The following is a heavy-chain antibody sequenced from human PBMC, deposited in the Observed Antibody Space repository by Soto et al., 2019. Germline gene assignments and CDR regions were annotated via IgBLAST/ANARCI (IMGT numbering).Heavy chain of an antibody. Sequence: EGSLRLSCAASGFTFSDYYMNWIRQAPGKGLEWVSYISSGAITIYYADSVKGRFTISRDNAKNSLYLQMNSLRAEDTAVYYWAGQYRASSVEFGGQGPLATVPS. CDR3: AGQYRASSVEF. CDR2: ISSGAITI. D-gene: IGHD3-10*01. CDR1: GFTFSDYY. V-gene: IGHV3-11*01. J-gene: IGHJ4*02.